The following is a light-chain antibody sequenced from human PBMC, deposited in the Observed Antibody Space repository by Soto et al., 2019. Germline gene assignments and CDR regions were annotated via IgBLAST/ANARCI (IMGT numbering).Light chain of an antibody. V-gene: IGLV2-11*01. J-gene: IGLJ1*01. CDR3: CSYEGTSTSYV. CDR1: SSNVGGYNY. CDR2: DVT. Sequence: QSVLTQPRSVSGSPGQSVTISCTGTSSNVGGYNYVSWYQQHPGKVPKLLIYDVTKRPSGVPDRFSGSKSGNTASLTISGLQAEDAADYYCCSYEGTSTSYVFGTGTKVTVL.